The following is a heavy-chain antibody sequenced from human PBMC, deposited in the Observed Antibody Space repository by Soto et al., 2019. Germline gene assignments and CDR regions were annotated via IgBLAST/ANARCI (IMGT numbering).Heavy chain of an antibody. Sequence: SGGSLRLSCAASGFTFSSYWMSWVRQAPGKGLEWVANIKQDGSEKYYVDSVKGRFTISRDNAKNSLYLQMNSLRAEDTAVYYCARFYYDSSGYLQSPYYYYYGMDVWGQGTTVTVSS. J-gene: IGHJ6*02. CDR1: GFTFSSYW. D-gene: IGHD3-22*01. V-gene: IGHV3-7*04. CDR3: ARFYYDSSGYLQSPYYYYYGMDV. CDR2: IKQDGSEK.